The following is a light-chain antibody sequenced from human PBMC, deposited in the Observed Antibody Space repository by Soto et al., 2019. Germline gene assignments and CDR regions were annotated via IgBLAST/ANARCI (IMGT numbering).Light chain of an antibody. V-gene: IGLV2-23*01. J-gene: IGLJ3*02. Sequence: SALTQPVSGCGFSGQSITISCTGTRSDVGSYTLVSWYQQHTGRAPKLLIYEDNKRPSGVSNRFSGSQSGNTASLTISGLQADDEADYYCCSYAGSSTSWVLGGGTKGTVL. CDR3: CSYAGSSTSWV. CDR2: EDN. CDR1: RSDVGSYTL.